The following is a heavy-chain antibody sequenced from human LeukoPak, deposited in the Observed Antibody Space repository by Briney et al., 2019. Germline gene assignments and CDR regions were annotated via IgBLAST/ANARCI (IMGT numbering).Heavy chain of an antibody. CDR2: IYPGDPDT. J-gene: IGHJ6*03. CDR1: GYSFTSYW. Sequence: GESLKISCKGSGYSFTSYWIGWVRQMPGKGLEWMGIIYPGDPDTRYSPSFQGQVTISADKSISTAYLQWSSLKASDTAMYYCARLWSEDDIVVVPAALYYYMDVWGKGTTVTVSS. D-gene: IGHD2-2*01. V-gene: IGHV5-51*01. CDR3: ARLWSEDDIVVVPAALYYYMDV.